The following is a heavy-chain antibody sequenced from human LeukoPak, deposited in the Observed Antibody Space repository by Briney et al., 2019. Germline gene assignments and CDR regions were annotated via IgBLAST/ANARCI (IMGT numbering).Heavy chain of an antibody. J-gene: IGHJ3*02. V-gene: IGHV4-59*11. CDR2: IYYTGST. CDR3: ASYDSSGRAFDI. CDR1: GGSISSHY. D-gene: IGHD3-22*01. Sequence: SETLSLTCTVSGGSISSHYWTWIRQPPGKGLEWIGYIYYTGSTNYNPSLQSRVTISVDTSKNQFSLKLSSVTAADTAVYYCASYDSSGRAFDIWGQGTVVTVSS.